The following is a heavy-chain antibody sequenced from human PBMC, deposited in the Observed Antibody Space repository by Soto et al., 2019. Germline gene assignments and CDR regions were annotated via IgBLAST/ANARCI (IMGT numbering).Heavy chain of an antibody. V-gene: IGHV3-30*18. CDR1: RVTFSSYG. CDR3: AKEYLYSSSSPGWFDP. CDR2: ISYDGSNK. J-gene: IGHJ5*02. Sequence: PGGSLRLSCAASRVTFSSYGMHGVRQAPGKGLEWVAVISYDGSNKYYADSVKGRFTISRDNSKNTLYLQMNSLRAEDTAVYYCAKEYLYSSSSPGWFDPWGQGT. D-gene: IGHD6-6*01.